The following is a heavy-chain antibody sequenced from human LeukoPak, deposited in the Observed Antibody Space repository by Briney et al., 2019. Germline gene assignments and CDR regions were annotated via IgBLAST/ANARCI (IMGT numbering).Heavy chain of an antibody. CDR3: AMRGDY. CDR1: GFTFSRYQ. V-gene: IGHV3-48*03. Sequence: PGGSLRLSCAASGFTFSRYQMIWVRQAPGRGLEWVSYISSNGSTIYYADSVTGRFTISRDNAKNSLYLQMDSLRAEDTAAYYCAMRGDYWGQGTLVTVSS. CDR2: ISSNGSTI. J-gene: IGHJ4*02.